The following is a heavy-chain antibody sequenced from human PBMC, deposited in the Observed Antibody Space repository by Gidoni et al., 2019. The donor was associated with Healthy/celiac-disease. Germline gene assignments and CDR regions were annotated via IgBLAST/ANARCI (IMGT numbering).Heavy chain of an antibody. CDR2: IYHSGST. CDR1: GGSISSGGYS. V-gene: IGHV4-30-2*01. Sequence: QLQLQESGSGLVKPSQTLSLTCAVSGGSISSGGYSWRWIRQPPGKGLEWIGYIYHSGSTYYNPSLKSRVTISVDRSKNQFSLKLSSVTAADTAVYYCARGVVVPRYWFDPWGQGTLVTVSS. J-gene: IGHJ5*02. D-gene: IGHD2-21*01. CDR3: ARGVVVPRYWFDP.